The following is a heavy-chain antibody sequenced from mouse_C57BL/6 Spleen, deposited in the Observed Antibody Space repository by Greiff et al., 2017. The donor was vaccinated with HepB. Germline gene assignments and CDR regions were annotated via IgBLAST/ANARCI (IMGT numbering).Heavy chain of an antibody. V-gene: IGHV1-76*01. CDR1: GYTFTDYY. CDR3: ARKLLRQGAMDD. CDR2: IYPGSGNT. Sequence: QVQLQQSGAELVRPGASVKLSCKASGYTFTDYYINWVRQRPGQGLEWIARIYPGSGNTYYNEKFKGKATLTAEKSSSTAYMQLSSLTSEDSAVYLCARKLLRQGAMDDWGQGTSVTVSS. J-gene: IGHJ4*01. D-gene: IGHD1-2*01.